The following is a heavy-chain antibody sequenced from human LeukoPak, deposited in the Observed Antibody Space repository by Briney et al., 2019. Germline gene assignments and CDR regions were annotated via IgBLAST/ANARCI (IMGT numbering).Heavy chain of an antibody. V-gene: IGHV1-8*01. D-gene: IGHD6-6*01. CDR1: GYTFTSYD. CDR3: ARDIPTWSKKLVESGY. Sequence: GASVKVSCKASGYTFTSYDINWVRQATGQGLEWMGWMNPNSGNTGYAQKFQGRVTMTRNTSISTAYMELRSLRSDDTAVYYCARDIPTWSKKLVESGYWGQGTLVTVSS. CDR2: MNPNSGNT. J-gene: IGHJ4*02.